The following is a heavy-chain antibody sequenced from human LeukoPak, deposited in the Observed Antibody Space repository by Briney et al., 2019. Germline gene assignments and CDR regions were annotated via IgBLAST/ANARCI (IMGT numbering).Heavy chain of an antibody. D-gene: IGHD3-22*01. Sequence: SVKVSCKASVGTFSSYDINWGRQAPGQGLEWMGGIIPIFVTANYAQKFKGRVTLTADESTSTDYMEMSSLRSEDTAVYYCATTTYYYDKDAFDIWGQGTMVTVYS. V-gene: IGHV1-69*13. J-gene: IGHJ3*02. CDR3: ATTTYYYDKDAFDI. CDR2: IIPIFVTA. CDR1: VGTFSSYD.